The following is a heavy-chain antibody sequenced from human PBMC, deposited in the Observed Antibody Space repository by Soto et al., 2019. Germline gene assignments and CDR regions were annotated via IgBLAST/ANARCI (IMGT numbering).Heavy chain of an antibody. J-gene: IGHJ5*02. CDR3: ARDPSRHFWRRNNWFDP. V-gene: IGHV1-18*04. CDR2: ISAYNGNT. CDR1: GYTFTSYG. Sequence: WASVKVSCKASGYTFTSYGISWVRQAPGQGLEWMGWISAYNGNTNYAQKLQGRVTMTTDTSTSTAYMELRSLRSDDTAVYYCARDPSRHFWRRNNWFDPWGQGTLVTVSS. D-gene: IGHD3-3*02.